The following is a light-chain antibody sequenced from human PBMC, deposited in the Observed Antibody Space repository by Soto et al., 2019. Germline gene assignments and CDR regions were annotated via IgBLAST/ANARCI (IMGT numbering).Light chain of an antibody. V-gene: IGLV2-14*01. CDR2: DVS. Sequence: QSALTQPASVSGSPGPSITISCTGTSSDVGGYNYVSWYQQHPGKAPKLMIYDVSNRPSGVSNRFSGSKSGNTASLTISGLQAEDEADYYCSSDTSSSVVFGGGTKLTVL. CDR3: SSDTSSSVV. CDR1: SSDVGGYNY. J-gene: IGLJ2*01.